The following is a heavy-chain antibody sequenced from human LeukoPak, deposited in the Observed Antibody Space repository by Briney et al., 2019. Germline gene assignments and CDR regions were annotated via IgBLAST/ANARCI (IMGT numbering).Heavy chain of an antibody. CDR3: ARDPLRYPPLNPFDY. J-gene: IGHJ4*02. Sequence: GGSLRLSCAASGFTFSSYSMNWVRQAPGKGLEWVSSISSSSSYIYYADSVKGRFTISRDNAKNSQYLQMNSLRAEDTAVYYCARDPLRYPPLNPFDYWGQGTLVTVSS. CDR1: GFTFSSYS. D-gene: IGHD4-17*01. V-gene: IGHV3-21*01. CDR2: ISSSSSYI.